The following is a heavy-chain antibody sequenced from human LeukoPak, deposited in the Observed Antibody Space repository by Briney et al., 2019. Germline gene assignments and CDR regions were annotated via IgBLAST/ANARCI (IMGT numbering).Heavy chain of an antibody. V-gene: IGHV3-23*01. Sequence: GGSLRLSCAASGFTLNSYAMTWVRQAPGKGLEWVSSITGGGDTTYYADSVRGRFTISRDNSKNTLSLQINSLRAEDTAVYYCAKERSEVVVAATNNWGQGTLVTVSS. CDR1: GFTLNSYA. J-gene: IGHJ4*02. D-gene: IGHD2-15*01. CDR3: AKERSEVVVAATNN. CDR2: ITGGGDTT.